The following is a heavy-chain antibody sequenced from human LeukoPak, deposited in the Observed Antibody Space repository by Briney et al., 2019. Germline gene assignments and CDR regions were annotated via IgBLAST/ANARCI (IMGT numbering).Heavy chain of an antibody. CDR2: ISGSGGST. J-gene: IGHJ4*02. V-gene: IGHV3-23*01. CDR3: AKDYSTSWWFDY. D-gene: IGHD6-13*01. CDR1: GFTFSTYA. Sequence: HAGRSLRLSCAASGFTFSTYAMTWVRQAPGKGLEWVSAISGSGGSTYYADSVKGRFTISRDNSKNTLYLQMNTLRAEDTAVYYCAKDYSTSWWFDYWGQGTLVTVSS.